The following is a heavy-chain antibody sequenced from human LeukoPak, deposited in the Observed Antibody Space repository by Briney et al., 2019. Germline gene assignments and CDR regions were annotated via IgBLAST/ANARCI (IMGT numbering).Heavy chain of an antibody. V-gene: IGHV3-21*01. D-gene: IGHD3-10*01. J-gene: IGHJ3*02. CDR2: ISSSSSYI. CDR3: ARAQSVVRGVADAFDI. Sequence: PGGSLRLSCAASGFTFSSYSMNWVRQAPGKGLEWVSSISSSSSYIYYADSVKGRFTISRDNAKNSLYLQMNSLRAEDTAVYYCARAQSVVRGVADAFDIWGQGTMVTVSS. CDR1: GFTFSSYS.